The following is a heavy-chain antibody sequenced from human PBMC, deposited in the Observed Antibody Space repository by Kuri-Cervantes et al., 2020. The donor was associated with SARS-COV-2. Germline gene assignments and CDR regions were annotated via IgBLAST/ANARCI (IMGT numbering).Heavy chain of an antibody. J-gene: IGHJ6*02. CDR2: INHSGST. V-gene: IGHV4-34*01. Sequence: ESLKISCAVYGGSFSGYYWSWIRQPPGKGLEWIGEINHSGSTNYNPSLKSRVTISVDTSKNQFSLKLSSVTAADTAVYYCARDRVWFGELSGYGMDVWGQGTTVTVSS. D-gene: IGHD3-10*01. CDR1: GGSFSGYY. CDR3: ARDRVWFGELSGYGMDV.